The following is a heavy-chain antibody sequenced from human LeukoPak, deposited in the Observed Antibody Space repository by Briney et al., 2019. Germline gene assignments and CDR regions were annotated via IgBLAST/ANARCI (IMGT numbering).Heavy chain of an antibody. CDR3: ARNYDSSGYYYFVR. CDR1: ELSFRSYA. D-gene: IGHD3-22*01. J-gene: IGHJ4*02. V-gene: IGHV3-30*03. Sequence: GASLRLSCAASELSFRSYAMHWVRQAPGKGLEWVAVISYDGSDQYYVDSVKGRFSISRDNPKSTLYLEMNSLRAEDTAVYYCARNYDSSGYYYFVRWGQGTQVTVSS. CDR2: ISYDGSDQ.